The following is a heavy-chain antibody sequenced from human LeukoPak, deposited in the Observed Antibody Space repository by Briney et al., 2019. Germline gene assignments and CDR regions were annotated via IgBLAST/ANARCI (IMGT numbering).Heavy chain of an antibody. CDR1: GYTFTTLD. V-gene: IGHV1-8*03. CDR2: INTNSGNT. Sequence: ASVNVSCKASGYTFTTLDINWVRQATGQGLEWMGWINTNSGNTGNAQKFQGRVTITRDTSISTAYMELSSLTSEDTAVYYCARVDGSPDYWGQGTLVTVSS. D-gene: IGHD2-15*01. J-gene: IGHJ4*02. CDR3: ARVDGSPDY.